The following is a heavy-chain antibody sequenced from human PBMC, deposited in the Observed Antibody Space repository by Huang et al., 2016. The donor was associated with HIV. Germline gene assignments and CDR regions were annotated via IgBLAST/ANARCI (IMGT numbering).Heavy chain of an antibody. V-gene: IGHV4-61*09. CDR2: MYTSGST. CDR1: GGSITSGSYY. J-gene: IGHJ3*02. CDR3: ARAKFSPDALEI. Sequence: QVQLQESGPGLVKPSQTLSLTCTVSGGSITSGSYYWSWIRQPAGKGLEWIGHMYTSGSTNMYPARNGRVTISLDTTKNLFSLKLRSVTAADTAGYYGARAKFSPDALEIWGQGTMVTVSS.